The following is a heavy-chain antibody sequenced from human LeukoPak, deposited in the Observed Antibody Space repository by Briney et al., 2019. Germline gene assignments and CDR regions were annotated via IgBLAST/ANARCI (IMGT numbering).Heavy chain of an antibody. CDR1: GYTFTIYY. CDR3: ARGGAVGDGYNPFDY. D-gene: IGHD5-24*01. V-gene: IGHV1-46*01. J-gene: IGHJ4*02. Sequence: ASVKVSCKASGYTFTIYYMHCVRHAPGQGLEWRGIINPSGGSTSYAQKFQGRDTTTRDTSTSTVYMELSSLGSEDTAVYYCARGGAVGDGYNPFDYWGQGTLVTVSS. CDR2: INPSGGST.